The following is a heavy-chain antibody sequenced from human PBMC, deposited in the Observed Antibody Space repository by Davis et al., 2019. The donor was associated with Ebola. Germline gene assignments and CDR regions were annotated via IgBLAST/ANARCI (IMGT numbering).Heavy chain of an antibody. V-gene: IGHV1-3*01. CDR3: ARGRGSGWYLDYFDY. D-gene: IGHD6-19*01. Sequence: KFQGRVTITRDTSASTAYMELSSLRSEDTAVYYCARGRGSGWYLDYFDYWGQGTLVTVSS. J-gene: IGHJ4*02.